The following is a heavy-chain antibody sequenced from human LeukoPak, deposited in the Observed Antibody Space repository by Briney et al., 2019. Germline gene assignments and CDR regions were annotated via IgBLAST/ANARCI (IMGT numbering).Heavy chain of an antibody. Sequence: TGGSLRLSCAASRFAFDNFAMSWVRQAPGKGLKWVATVNDNGAATFYADSVKGRFIISRDNSKNTLYLQMNSLRAEDTAVYYCARSTAYDSSGYYVHWGQGSLVTVSS. CDR3: ARSTAYDSSGYYVH. CDR2: VNDNGAAT. V-gene: IGHV3-23*01. J-gene: IGHJ4*02. CDR1: RFAFDNFA. D-gene: IGHD3-22*01.